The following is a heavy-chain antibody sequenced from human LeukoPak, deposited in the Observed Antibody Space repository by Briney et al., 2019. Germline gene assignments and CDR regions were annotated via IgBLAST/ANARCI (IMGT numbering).Heavy chain of an antibody. D-gene: IGHD5-18*01. CDR2: ISSSSSTI. CDR1: GFTFSSYS. CDR3: AKLLDTAMVYYFDY. J-gene: IGHJ4*02. V-gene: IGHV3-48*01. Sequence: GSLRLSCAASGFTFSSYSMNWVRQAPGKGLEWVSYISSSSSTIYYADSVKGRFTISRDNAKNSLYLQMNSLRAEDTAVYYCAKLLDTAMVYYFDYWGQGTLVTVSS.